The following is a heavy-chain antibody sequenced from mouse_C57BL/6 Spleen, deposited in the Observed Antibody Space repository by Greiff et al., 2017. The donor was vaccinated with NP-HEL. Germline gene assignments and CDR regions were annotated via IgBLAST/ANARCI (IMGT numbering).Heavy chain of an antibody. D-gene: IGHD2-2*01. Sequence: EVQLQESGTVLARPGASVKMSCKTSGYTFTSYWMHWVKQRPGQGLEWIGAIYPGNSDTSYNQKFKGKAKLTAVTSASTAYMELSSLTNEDSAVYYCTNLIYYGYERGAYWGQGTLVTVSA. V-gene: IGHV1-5*01. CDR3: TNLIYYGYERGAY. CDR2: IYPGNSDT. J-gene: IGHJ3*01. CDR1: GYTFTSYW.